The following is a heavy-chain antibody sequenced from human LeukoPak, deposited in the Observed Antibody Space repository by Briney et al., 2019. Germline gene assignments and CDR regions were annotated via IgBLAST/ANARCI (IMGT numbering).Heavy chain of an antibody. CDR2: IIPIHGTT. Sequence: SVKVSCKTSGGTFNTYTLNWVRQAPGQGLEWVGGIIPIHGTTNYAQKFQGRVTITADESTSTAYMELSSLTSEDTAVYYCARPTMSYYDSFGYYRDFDYWGQGTLVTVSS. V-gene: IGHV1-69*16. J-gene: IGHJ4*02. CDR1: GGTFNTYT. CDR3: ARPTMSYYDSFGYYRDFDY. D-gene: IGHD3-22*01.